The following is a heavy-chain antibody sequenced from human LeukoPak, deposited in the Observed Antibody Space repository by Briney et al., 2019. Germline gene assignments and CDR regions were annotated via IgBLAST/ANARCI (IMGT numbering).Heavy chain of an antibody. CDR1: GGSISSSSYY. CDR2: IYYSGST. Sequence: SETLSLTCTVSGGSISSSSYYWGWIRQPPGKGLEWIGSIYYSGSTYYNPSLKSRVTISVDTSKNQFSLKLSSVTAADTAVYYCAGRIAATGFDYWGQGTLVTGSS. CDR3: AGRIAATGFDY. D-gene: IGHD6-13*01. J-gene: IGHJ4*02. V-gene: IGHV4-39*01.